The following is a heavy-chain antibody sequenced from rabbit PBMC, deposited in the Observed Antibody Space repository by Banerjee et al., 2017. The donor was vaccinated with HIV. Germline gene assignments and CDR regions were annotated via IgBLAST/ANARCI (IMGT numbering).Heavy chain of an antibody. J-gene: IGHJ4*01. CDR2: IHSADGRT. D-gene: IGHD4-1*01. V-gene: IGHV1S7*01. CDR3: ARDLAGVIGWNFNL. Sequence: RLVESRGGLVQPGESLTLSCKASGFTISGDYWIDWVRQAPGKGLEWIGYIHSADGRTDYASWVNGRFTISSDNAQNTVFLQMTSLTAADTASYFCARDLAGVIGWNFNLWGPGTLVTVS. CDR1: GFTISGDY.